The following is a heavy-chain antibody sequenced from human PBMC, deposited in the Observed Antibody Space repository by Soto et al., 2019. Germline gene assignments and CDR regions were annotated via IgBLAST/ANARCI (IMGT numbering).Heavy chain of an antibody. CDR3: ARIRTVATTPGPFDY. CDR1: GFSLSTSGMC. D-gene: IGHD4-17*01. Sequence: ASGPTLVNPTQTLTLTCTLSGFSLSTSGMCVSWIRQPPGKALEWLARIDWDDDKYYSTSLKTRLTISKDTSKNQVVLTMTNMDPVDTATYYCARIRTVATTPGPFDYWGQGTLVTVSS. J-gene: IGHJ4*02. V-gene: IGHV2-70*11. CDR2: IDWDDDK.